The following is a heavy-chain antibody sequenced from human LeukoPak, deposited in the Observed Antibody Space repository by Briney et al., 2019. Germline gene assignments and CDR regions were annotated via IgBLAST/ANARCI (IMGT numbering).Heavy chain of an antibody. CDR2: ISRSGSTI. CDR1: GFTFSDYY. V-gene: IGHV3-11*01. D-gene: IGHD1-26*01. CDR3: AREIVGAPYYFDY. Sequence: GGSLRLSCAASGFTFSDYYMSWIRQAPGKGLEWVSYISRSGSTIYYADSVKGRFTISRDNAKNSLYLQMNSLRAEDTAVYYCAREIVGAPYYFDYWGQGTLVTVSS. J-gene: IGHJ4*02.